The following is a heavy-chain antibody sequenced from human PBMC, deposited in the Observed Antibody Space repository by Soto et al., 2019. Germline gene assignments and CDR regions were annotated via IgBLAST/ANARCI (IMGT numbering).Heavy chain of an antibody. CDR1: GGSITTGYY. J-gene: IGHJ3*02. CDR3: ARGSSGDFWSGSYAFDI. CDR2: IYHSGST. Sequence: TSETLSLTCTVSGGSITTGYYWTWIRQHPGKGLEWIGFIYHSGSTYYSPSLKSRVTISVDTSKSHFSLNLMSLTAADTAVYYCARGSSGDFWSGSYAFDIWGQGTMVTVSS. D-gene: IGHD3-3*01. V-gene: IGHV4-31*03.